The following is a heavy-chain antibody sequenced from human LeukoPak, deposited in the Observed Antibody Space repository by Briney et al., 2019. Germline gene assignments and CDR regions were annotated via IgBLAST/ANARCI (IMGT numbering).Heavy chain of an antibody. Sequence: GGSLRLSCAASGFTFSNFAMSWVRQAPGKGLEWVSVISGSGSRTYYADSVKGRFTISRDNSRNTIYLQMTSLRAEDTAVYYCARGYSSSWYWEYFQHWGQGTLVTVSS. CDR2: ISGSGSRT. J-gene: IGHJ1*01. D-gene: IGHD6-13*01. CDR1: GFTFSNFA. CDR3: ARGYSSSWYWEYFQH. V-gene: IGHV3-23*01.